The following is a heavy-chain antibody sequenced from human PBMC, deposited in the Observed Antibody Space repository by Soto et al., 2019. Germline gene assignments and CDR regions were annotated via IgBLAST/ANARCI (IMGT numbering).Heavy chain of an antibody. CDR3: PHAYGGTSWPNDAFDV. J-gene: IGHJ3*01. D-gene: IGHD2-2*01. CDR2: IYWDDDT. CDR1: GFSLSADGVG. Sequence: QITLKESGPTLVKPTQTLTLTCIFSGFSLSADGVGVGWIRQPPGKALEWLALIYWDDDTRYRPSLKSRLTIPKDTSTNQVVLTMTNMDPVDTGAYYCPHAYGGTSWPNDAFDVWGQGTVVTVSS. V-gene: IGHV2-5*02.